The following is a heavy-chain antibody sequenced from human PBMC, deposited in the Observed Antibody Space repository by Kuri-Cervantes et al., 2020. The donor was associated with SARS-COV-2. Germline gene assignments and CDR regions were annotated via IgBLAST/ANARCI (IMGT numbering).Heavy chain of an antibody. CDR1: GFLFSASA. Sequence: GESLKISCEVSGFLFSASAIHWVRQAPGKGLEWVSAISGSGGSTYYADSVKGRFTISRDNSKNTLYLQMHSLKTEDTAVYYCTTLIDYWGQGALVTVSS. V-gene: IGHV3-23*01. J-gene: IGHJ4*02. CDR3: TTLIDY. CDR2: ISGSGGST.